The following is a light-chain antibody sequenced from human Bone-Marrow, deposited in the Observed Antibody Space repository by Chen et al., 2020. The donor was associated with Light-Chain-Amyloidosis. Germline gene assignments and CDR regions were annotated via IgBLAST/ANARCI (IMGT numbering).Light chain of an antibody. CDR3: SSYTITNTLV. CDR2: EVT. J-gene: IGLJ1*01. V-gene: IGLV2-14*01. Sequence: SALTHPASVSGSPGQSITTSCTGTSSDVGGDNHVSWYQQHPDKAPKLMIYEVTNRPSWVPDRFSGSKSDNTASLTISGLQTEDEADYFCSSYTITNTLVFGSGTRVTVL. CDR1: SSDVGGDNH.